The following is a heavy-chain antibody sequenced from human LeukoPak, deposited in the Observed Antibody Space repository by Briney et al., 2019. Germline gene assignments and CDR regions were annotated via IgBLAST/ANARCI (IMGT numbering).Heavy chain of an antibody. Sequence: SETLSLTCTVSGGSISSYYRSWIRQPPGKGLEWIGYIYYSGSTNYNPSLKSRVTISVDTSKNQFSLKLSSVTAADTAVYYCARGGYDLTAYWYYYYMDVWGKGTTVTVSS. CDR3: ARGGYDLTAYWYYYYMDV. J-gene: IGHJ6*03. V-gene: IGHV4-59*01. CDR2: IYYSGST. CDR1: GGSISSYY. D-gene: IGHD5-12*01.